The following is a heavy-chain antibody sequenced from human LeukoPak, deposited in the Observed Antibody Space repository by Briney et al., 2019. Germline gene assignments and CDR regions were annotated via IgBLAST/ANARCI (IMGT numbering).Heavy chain of an antibody. CDR2: IYYSGST. CDR3: ARTYSSNWYSAFDI. D-gene: IGHD6-13*01. V-gene: IGHV4-39*07. Sequence: SETLSLTCTVSGGSISSSSYYWGWIRQPPGKGLEWIGSIYYSGSTYYNPSLKSRVTISVDTSKNQFSLKLSSVTAADTAVYYCARTYSSNWYSAFDIWGQGTMVTVSS. CDR1: GGSISSSSYY. J-gene: IGHJ3*02.